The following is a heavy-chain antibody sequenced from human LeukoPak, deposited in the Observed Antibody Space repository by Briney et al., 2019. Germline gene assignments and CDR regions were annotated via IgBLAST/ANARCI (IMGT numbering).Heavy chain of an antibody. J-gene: IGHJ4*02. CDR1: GFSLSNYE. CDR3: ARDKGSYYPFDY. CDR2: ISTSGGTT. Sequence: GGSLRLPCAASGFSLSNYEMNWVRQAPGKGLEWVSYISTSGGTTYYADSVKGRFTISRDNAKNSLYLQMNSLRAEDTAVYYCARDKGSYYPFDYWGQGTLVTVSS. D-gene: IGHD3-10*01. V-gene: IGHV3-48*03.